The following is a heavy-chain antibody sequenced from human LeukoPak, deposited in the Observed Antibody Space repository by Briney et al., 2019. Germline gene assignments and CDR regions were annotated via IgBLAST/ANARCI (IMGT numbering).Heavy chain of an antibody. CDR3: ARAYCSSTSCYLFDY. V-gene: IGHV4-30-4*01. CDR1: GGSISSGDYY. J-gene: IGHJ4*02. D-gene: IGHD2-2*01. Sequence: SQTLSLTCTVSGGSISSGDYYWSWIRQPPGKGLEWIGYIYYSGSTYYNPSLKSRVTISVDTSKDQFSLKLSSVTAADAAVYYCARAYCSSTSCYLFDYWGQGTLVNVSS. CDR2: IYYSGST.